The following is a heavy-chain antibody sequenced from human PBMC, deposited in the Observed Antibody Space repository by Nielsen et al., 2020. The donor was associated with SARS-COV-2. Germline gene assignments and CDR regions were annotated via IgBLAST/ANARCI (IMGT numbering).Heavy chain of an antibody. CDR1: GFTFRPYG. CDR2: ISYDGSNK. J-gene: IGHJ4*02. CDR3: AKDWTAIVVVPSGGVDY. V-gene: IGHV3-30*18. Sequence: GESLKISCASSGFTFRPYGMHWVRQAPGKGLEWVAAISYDGSNKYYVDSVKGRFTISRDNSKNTLYLQMSSLREEDTAVYYCAKDWTAIVVVPSGGVDYWGQGTLVTVSS. D-gene: IGHD2-15*01.